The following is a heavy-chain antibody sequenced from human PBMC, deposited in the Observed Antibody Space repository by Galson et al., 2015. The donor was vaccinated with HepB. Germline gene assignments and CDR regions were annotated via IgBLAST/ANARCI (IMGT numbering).Heavy chain of an antibody. V-gene: IGHV3-11*01. J-gene: IGHJ3*02. CDR3: ARTYSSSWFYAFDI. D-gene: IGHD6-13*01. Sequence: SLRLSCAASGFTFSDYYMSWIRQAPGKGLEWVSYISSSGSTIYYADSVKGRFTISRDNAKNSLYLQMNSLRAEDTAVYYCARTYSSSWFYAFDIWGQGTMVTVSS. CDR2: ISSSGSTI. CDR1: GFTFSDYY.